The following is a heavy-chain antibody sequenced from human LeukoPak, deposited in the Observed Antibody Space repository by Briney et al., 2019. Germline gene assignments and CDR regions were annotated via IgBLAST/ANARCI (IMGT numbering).Heavy chain of an antibody. V-gene: IGHV3-30*19. CDR3: ARDSRYYFDY. CDR1: GFTFSSYG. Sequence: GRSLRLSCAASGFTFSSYGMHWVRQAPGKGLEWVAVISYDGGNKYYADSVKGRFTISRDNSKNTLYLQMNSLRAEDTAVYYCARDSRYYFDYWGQGTLVTVSS. J-gene: IGHJ4*02. D-gene: IGHD6-25*01. CDR2: ISYDGGNK.